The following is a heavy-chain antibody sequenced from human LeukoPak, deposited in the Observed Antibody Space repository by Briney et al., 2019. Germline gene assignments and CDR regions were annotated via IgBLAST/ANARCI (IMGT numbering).Heavy chain of an antibody. D-gene: IGHD3-22*01. CDR2: IYYSGST. V-gene: IGHV4-59*01. CDR1: GGSISSYY. J-gene: IGHJ4*02. CDR3: ARESRIVVDAYYFDY. Sequence: SETLSLTCTVSGGSISSYYWSWIRQPPGKGLEWIGYIYYSGSTNYNPSLKSRVTISVDTSKNQFSLKLSSVTAADTAVYYCARESRIVVDAYYFDYWGQGTLVTVSS.